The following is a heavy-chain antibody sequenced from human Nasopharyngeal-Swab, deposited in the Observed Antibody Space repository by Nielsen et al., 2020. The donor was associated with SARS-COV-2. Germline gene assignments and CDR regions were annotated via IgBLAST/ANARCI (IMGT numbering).Heavy chain of an antibody. V-gene: IGHV1-18*01. J-gene: IGHJ5*02. CDR3: ATGSPFGTSSLGWFDP. CDR2: ISAYNGNT. CDR1: GDTFTSYG. Sequence: ASVKVSCKASGDTFTSYGISWVRQAPGQGLEWMGWISAYNGNTNYAQKLQGRVTMTTDTSTSTAYMELRSLRSEDTAVYYCATGSPFGTSSLGWFDPWGQGTLVTVSS. D-gene: IGHD2-2*01.